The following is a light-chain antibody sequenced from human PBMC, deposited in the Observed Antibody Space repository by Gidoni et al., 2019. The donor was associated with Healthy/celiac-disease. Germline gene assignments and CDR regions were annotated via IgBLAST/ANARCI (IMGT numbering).Light chain of an antibody. V-gene: IGKV1-33*01. CDR2: DAS. Sequence: LQMTQSPSSLSASVGDRVTITCQASQDISNYLNWYQQKPGKAPKLLIYDASNLETGVPSRFSGSGSGTDFTFTISRLQPEDIATYYCQQYDNLPRFGGGTKVEIK. CDR3: QQYDNLPR. J-gene: IGKJ4*01. CDR1: QDISNY.